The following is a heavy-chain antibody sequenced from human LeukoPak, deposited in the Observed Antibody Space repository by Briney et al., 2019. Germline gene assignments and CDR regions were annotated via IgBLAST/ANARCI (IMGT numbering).Heavy chain of an antibody. CDR1: GFTFSTYG. J-gene: IGHJ4*02. CDR3: AKDVELGEVAYYFDY. CDR2: ISYDGSNK. V-gene: IGHV3-30*18. Sequence: GGSLRLSCAASGFTFSTYGMHWVRQAPGKGLEWVAVISYDGSNKYYADSVKGRFTISRDNSKNTLLLQMYSLRAEDRAVYYCAKDVELGEVAYYFDYWGQGTLVTVSS. D-gene: IGHD2-8*02.